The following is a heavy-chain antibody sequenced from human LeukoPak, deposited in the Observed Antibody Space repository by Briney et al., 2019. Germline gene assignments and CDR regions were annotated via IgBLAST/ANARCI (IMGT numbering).Heavy chain of an antibody. Sequence: GGSLRLSCAASRFTFDDYTMHWVRQAPGKGLEWVSLISWDGGSTYYADSVKGRFTISRDNSKNSLYRQMNSLRTEDTALYYCASNLWFGELNYGMDVWGQGTTVTVSS. D-gene: IGHD3-10*01. CDR3: ASNLWFGELNYGMDV. CDR1: RFTFDDYT. V-gene: IGHV3-43*01. J-gene: IGHJ6*02. CDR2: ISWDGGST.